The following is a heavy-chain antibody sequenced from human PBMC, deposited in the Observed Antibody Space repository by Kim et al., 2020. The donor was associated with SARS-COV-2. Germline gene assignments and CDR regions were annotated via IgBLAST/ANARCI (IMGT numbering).Heavy chain of an antibody. V-gene: IGHV5-51*01. Sequence: GESLKISCKGSGYSFTSYWIGWVRQMPGKGLEWMGIIYPGDSDTRYSPSFQGQVTISADKSISTAYLQWSSLKASDTAMYYCARTAEYGDYGYYYYYGMDVWGQGTTFTVSS. J-gene: IGHJ6*02. CDR3: ARTAEYGDYGYYYYYGMDV. CDR1: GYSFTSYW. CDR2: IYPGDSDT. D-gene: IGHD4-17*01.